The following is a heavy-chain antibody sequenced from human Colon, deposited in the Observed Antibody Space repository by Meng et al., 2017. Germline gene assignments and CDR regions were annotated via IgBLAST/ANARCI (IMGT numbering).Heavy chain of an antibody. CDR2: MNPNTGKT. V-gene: IGHV1-8*01. CDR3: ARVSGFGQNFIRF. Sequence: QVQLVQSGAEVKKPGASVKVSCKTSEYTCTSYDIEWVRQATGQGLEWMGWMNPNTGKTGYAQKFQGRVTMTRNTSISTAYMELGSLSAEDTAVYFCARVSGFGQNFIRFWGQGTLVTVSS. D-gene: IGHD3-3*01. J-gene: IGHJ4*02. CDR1: EYTCTSYD.